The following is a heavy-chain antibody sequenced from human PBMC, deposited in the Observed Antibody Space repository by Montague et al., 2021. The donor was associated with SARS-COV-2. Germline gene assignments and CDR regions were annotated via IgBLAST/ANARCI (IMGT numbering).Heavy chain of an antibody. CDR3: ARFWSGYVDK. CDR1: GGSIRSYY. Sequence: SETLSLTCSFSGGSIRSYYWSWIRLPPGKALEWLGYIYYTGETTHNPSLKSRVTISADTSRSQFSLRLTSVTAADTAVYFCARFWSGYVDKWSQGTLVTVSS. D-gene: IGHD3-3*01. V-gene: IGHV4-59*01. CDR2: IYYTGET. J-gene: IGHJ4*02.